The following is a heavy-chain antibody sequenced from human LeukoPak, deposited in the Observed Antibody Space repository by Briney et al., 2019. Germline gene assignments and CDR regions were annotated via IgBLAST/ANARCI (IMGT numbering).Heavy chain of an antibody. CDR3: ARQASGYYDILTGHYYDY. J-gene: IGHJ4*02. D-gene: IGHD3-9*01. CDR1: GFTFSDYY. Sequence: GGSLRLSCAASGFTFSDYYMSWIRQAPGKGLQWVSYISSSGSTIYYADSVKGRFTISRDKAKNSLYLQMNSLRAEDTAVYYCARQASGYYDILTGHYYDYWGQGTLVTVSS. CDR2: ISSSGSTI. V-gene: IGHV3-11*04.